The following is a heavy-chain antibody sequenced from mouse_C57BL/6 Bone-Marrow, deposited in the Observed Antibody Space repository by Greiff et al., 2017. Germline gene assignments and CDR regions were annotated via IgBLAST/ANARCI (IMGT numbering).Heavy chain of an antibody. V-gene: IGHV1-64*01. Sequence: QVQLQQPGAVLVKPGASLKLSCEASGFTFPSYWMPWVQQRPGQGLEWIGMIHPNSGGTNYNEKFKSKATLTVDKSSSTAYMQLSSLTSEDSAVYYCAIRAWFAYWGQGTLVTVSA. CDR2: IHPNSGGT. J-gene: IGHJ3*01. CDR3: AIRAWFAY. CDR1: GFTFPSYW.